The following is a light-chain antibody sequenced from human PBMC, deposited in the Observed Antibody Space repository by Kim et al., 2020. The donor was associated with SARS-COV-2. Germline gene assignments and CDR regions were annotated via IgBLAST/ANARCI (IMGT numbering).Light chain of an antibody. Sequence: EIVLTQSPGTLSLSPGERATLSCRASQSVSSYYLAWYQKKPGQAPRLLSYGASSRATGIPDRFSGSGSGTDFTLTISRLEPEDFALYYCQQYGSSPRTFGQGTKVDIK. V-gene: IGKV3-20*01. CDR3: QQYGSSPRT. J-gene: IGKJ1*01. CDR1: QSVSSYY. CDR2: GAS.